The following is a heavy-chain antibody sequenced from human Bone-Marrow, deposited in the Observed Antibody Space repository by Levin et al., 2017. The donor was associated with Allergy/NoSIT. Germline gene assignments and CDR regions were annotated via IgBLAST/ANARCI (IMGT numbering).Heavy chain of an antibody. V-gene: IGHV4-59*01. CDR3: GRSLGESVDYYGLDV. Sequence: PSETLSLTCTISGGSISRYYWNWIRQAPGKGLEWIGYIYNIETTIYNPSLKSRVTISIDTSKNQFSMKLTSVTAADTAVYYCGRSLGESVDYYGLDVWGQGTTVTVSS. D-gene: IGHD4-17*01. J-gene: IGHJ6*02. CDR1: GGSISRYY. CDR2: IYNIETT.